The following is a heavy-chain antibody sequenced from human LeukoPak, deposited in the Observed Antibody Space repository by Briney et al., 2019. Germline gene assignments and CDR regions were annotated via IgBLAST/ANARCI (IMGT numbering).Heavy chain of an antibody. CDR1: GGSISSYY. CDR3: ARGRYCVWLIGWFDP. V-gene: IGHV4-59*01. CDR2: IYYSGST. J-gene: IGHJ5*02. D-gene: IGHD3-9*01. Sequence: SETLSLTCTVSGGSISSYYWSWLRQPPGKGLEWIGYIYYSGSTNYNPSLKSRVTISVDTSKNQFSLKLSSVTAADTAVYYCARGRYCVWLIGWFDPWGQGTLVTVSS.